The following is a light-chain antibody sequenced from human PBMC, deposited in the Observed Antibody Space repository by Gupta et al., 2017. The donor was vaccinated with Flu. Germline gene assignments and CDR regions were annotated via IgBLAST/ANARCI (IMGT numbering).Light chain of an antibody. J-gene: IGLJ3*02. CDR1: ISDFGDYNS. V-gene: IGLV2-14*01. CDR2: DVI. Sequence: QSALTQPASVSGSPGQSITISCTGIISDFGDYNSVYWYQQYVDRAPKLIIFDVINRPSGVSNRFSGSKSGNTASLTISGLQPEDEADYYCTSYTASNTLVFGGGTKLTVL. CDR3: TSYTASNTLV.